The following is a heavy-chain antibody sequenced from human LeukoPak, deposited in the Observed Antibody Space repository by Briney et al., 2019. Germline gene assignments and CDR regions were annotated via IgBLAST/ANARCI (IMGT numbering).Heavy chain of an antibody. D-gene: IGHD6-19*01. J-gene: IGHJ4*02. Sequence: GGSLRLSCAASEISFSGYWMHWVRQGPGKGLVWVSRIHSDGSRTNYADSVKGRFTISRDNAKNSLYLQMNSLRAEDTALYHCARWSSIKVAATENYWGQGTLVTVSS. CDR2: IHSDGSRT. CDR3: ARWSSIKVAATENY. CDR1: EISFSGYW. V-gene: IGHV3-74*01.